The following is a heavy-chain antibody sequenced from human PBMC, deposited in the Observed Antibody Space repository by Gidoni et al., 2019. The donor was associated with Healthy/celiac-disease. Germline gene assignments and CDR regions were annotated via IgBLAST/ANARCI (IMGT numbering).Heavy chain of an antibody. V-gene: IGHV1-69*01. CDR1: GGPFSSSA. D-gene: IGHD3-10*01. CDR3: ARGITMVRGVISNGLDY. J-gene: IGHJ4*02. Sequence: QVQLVQSGSEVKKPGSSVKVSCKASGGPFSSSAISWVRQAPGQGLEWMGGIIPIVGTANYAQKFQGRVTITADEYTSTAYMELSSLRSEDTAVYYCARGITMVRGVISNGLDYWGQGTLVTVSS. CDR2: IIPIVGTA.